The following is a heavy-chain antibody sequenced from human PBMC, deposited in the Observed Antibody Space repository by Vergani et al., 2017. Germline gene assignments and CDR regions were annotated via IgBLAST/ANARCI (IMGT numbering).Heavy chain of an antibody. J-gene: IGHJ3*02. Sequence: QVQLQESGPGLVKPSQTLSLTCTVSGGSISSGGYYWSWIRQPAGKGLEWIGRIYTSGSTNYNPSLKSRVTMSVDTSKNQFSLKLSSVTAADTAVYYCARDLSVYSGYDFIAFDIWGQGTMVTVSS. CDR3: ARDLSVYSGYDFIAFDI. D-gene: IGHD5-12*01. CDR1: GGSISSGGYY. CDR2: IYTSGST. V-gene: IGHV4-61*02.